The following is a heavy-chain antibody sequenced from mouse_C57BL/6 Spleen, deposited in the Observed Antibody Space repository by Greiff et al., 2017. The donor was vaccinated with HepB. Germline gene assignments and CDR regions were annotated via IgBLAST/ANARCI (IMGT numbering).Heavy chain of an antibody. CDR2: IYPRSGNT. J-gene: IGHJ4*01. Sequence: QVQLQQSGAELARPGASVKLSCKASGYTFTSYGISWVKQRTGQGLEWIGEIYPRSGNTYYNEKFKGKATLTADKSSSTAYMELRSLTSEDSAVYFCARRTTIVATVSMDYWGQGTSVTVAS. D-gene: IGHD1-1*01. CDR1: GYTFTSYG. CDR3: ARRTTIVATVSMDY. V-gene: IGHV1-81*01.